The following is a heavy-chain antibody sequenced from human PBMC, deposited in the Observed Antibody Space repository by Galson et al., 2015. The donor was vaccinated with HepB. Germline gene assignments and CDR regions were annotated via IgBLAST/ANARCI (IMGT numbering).Heavy chain of an antibody. CDR2: ISGSSNTI. CDR3: ARDGAVDY. Sequence: SLRLSCAASGFTFSSYSMTWVRQAPGKGLECISYISGSSNTIYYADSAKGRFTISRDNAKNSLYLQMNSLRDEDTAVYYCARDGAVDYWGPGTLVTVSS. V-gene: IGHV3-48*02. J-gene: IGHJ4*02. CDR1: GFTFSSYS. D-gene: IGHD6-19*01.